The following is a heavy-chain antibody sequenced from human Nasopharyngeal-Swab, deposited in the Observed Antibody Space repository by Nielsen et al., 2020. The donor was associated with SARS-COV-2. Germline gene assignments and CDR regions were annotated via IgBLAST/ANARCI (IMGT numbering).Heavy chain of an antibody. D-gene: IGHD5/OR15-5a*01. J-gene: IGHJ4*02. CDR3: ARLGTVYDDYFDS. CDR1: GGSSSTGRYY. V-gene: IGHV4-61*02. CDR2: ICTSGST. Sequence: SETLSLTCTVSGGSSSTGRYYWNWIREPAGKGLEWIGRICTSGSTDYNPSLKSRVPMSIDTSKNQLSLNLTSVTAADTAVYYCARLGTVYDDYFDSWGQGTLVTVSS.